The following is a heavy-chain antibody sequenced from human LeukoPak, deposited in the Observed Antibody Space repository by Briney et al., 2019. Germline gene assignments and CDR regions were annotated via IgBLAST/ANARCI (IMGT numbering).Heavy chain of an antibody. D-gene: IGHD2-15*01. CDR1: GYTFTSYA. J-gene: IGHJ5*02. Sequence: ASVKVSCKASGYTFTSYAMNWVRQAPGQGLEWMGWINTNTGNPTYAQGFTGRFVFSLDTSVSTAYLQISSLKAEDTAVYYCARLPVAATLNWFDPWGQGTLVTVSS. CDR3: ARLPVAATLNWFDP. CDR2: INTNTGNP. V-gene: IGHV7-4-1*02.